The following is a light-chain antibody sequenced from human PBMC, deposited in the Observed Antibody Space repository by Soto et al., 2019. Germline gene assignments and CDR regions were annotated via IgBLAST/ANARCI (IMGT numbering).Light chain of an antibody. Sequence: YELTQPPSVSVAPGKTARITCGGNNIGSKSVHWYQQKPGQAPVLVIYYDSDRPSGIPERFSGSNSGNTATLTISRVEAGDEADYYCQVWDSSSDPVVFGGGTKVTVL. J-gene: IGLJ2*01. V-gene: IGLV3-21*04. CDR1: NIGSKS. CDR3: QVWDSSSDPVV. CDR2: YDS.